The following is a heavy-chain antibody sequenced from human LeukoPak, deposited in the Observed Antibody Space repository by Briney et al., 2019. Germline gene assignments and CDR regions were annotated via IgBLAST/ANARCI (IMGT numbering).Heavy chain of an antibody. CDR1: GFTFSDYY. V-gene: IGHV3-11*06. D-gene: IGHD3-3*01. CDR2: ITGHSIYT. J-gene: IGHJ5*02. Sequence: GGSLRLSCAASGFTFSDYYMSWIRQAPGKGLEWVSYITGHSIYTNYADSVKGRFTISRDNAKNSLYLQMNSLRAEDTAVYYCARLLRYDFWHAYSLGWFDPWGQGTLVIVSS. CDR3: ARLLRYDFWHAYSLGWFDP.